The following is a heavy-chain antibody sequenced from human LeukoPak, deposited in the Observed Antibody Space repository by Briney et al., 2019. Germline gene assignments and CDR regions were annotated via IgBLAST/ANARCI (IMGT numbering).Heavy chain of an antibody. CDR2: ISGSGGST. CDR3: AKQGYSSAWSHFDY. CDR1: GFTFSNSA. V-gene: IGHV3-23*01. D-gene: IGHD6-19*01. J-gene: IGHJ4*02. Sequence: PGGSLRLSCAASGFTFSNSAMSWVRQAPGKGLEWVSVISGSGGSTYYADSVKGRFTISRDNSKNTLYLQMNGLRAEDTAVYYCAKQGYSSAWSHFDYWGQGTLVTVSS.